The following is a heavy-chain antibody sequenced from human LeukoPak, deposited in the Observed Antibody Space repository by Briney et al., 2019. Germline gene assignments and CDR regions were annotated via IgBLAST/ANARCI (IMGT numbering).Heavy chain of an antibody. J-gene: IGHJ4*02. V-gene: IGHV4-39*07. CDR2: IYYSGST. CDR1: GGSISSSSYY. D-gene: IGHD6-13*01. Sequence: SETLSLTCTVSGGSISSSSYYWGWIRQPPGKGLEWIGSIYYSGSTYYNPSLKSRVTISVDTSKNQFSLKLSSVTAADTAVYYCARESSSWGYWGQGTLVTVSS. CDR3: ARESSSWGY.